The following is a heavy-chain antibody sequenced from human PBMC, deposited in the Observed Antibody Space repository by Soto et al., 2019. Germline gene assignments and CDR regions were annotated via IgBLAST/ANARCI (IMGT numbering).Heavy chain of an antibody. CDR1: GGSFSGYF. J-gene: IGHJ1*01. CDR2: INHSGNT. CDR3: ARGLRDSSGYYHVHYFQH. V-gene: IGHV4-34*01. D-gene: IGHD3-22*01. Sequence: QVQLHQWGAGLLKPSDTLSLTCAVYGGSFSGYFWTWIRQPPGKGLEWIGEINHSGNTNYSPSLKSRATISLDTSKTQFSLKLSSVTAADTAVYYCARGLRDSSGYYHVHYFQHWGQGNLVTVSS.